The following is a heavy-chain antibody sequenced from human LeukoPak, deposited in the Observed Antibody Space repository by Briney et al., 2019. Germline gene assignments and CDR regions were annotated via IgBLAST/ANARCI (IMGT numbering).Heavy chain of an antibody. CDR3: ANLVVTASNWFDP. CDR1: GFTFSSYA. V-gene: IGHV3-23*01. D-gene: IGHD2-21*02. Sequence: GGSLRLSCAASGFTFSSYAMSWVRQAPGKGLEWVSAISGSGGSTYYADSVKGRSTISRDNSKNTLYLQTNSLRAEDTAVYYCANLVVTASNWFDPWGQGTLVTVSS. J-gene: IGHJ5*02. CDR2: ISGSGGST.